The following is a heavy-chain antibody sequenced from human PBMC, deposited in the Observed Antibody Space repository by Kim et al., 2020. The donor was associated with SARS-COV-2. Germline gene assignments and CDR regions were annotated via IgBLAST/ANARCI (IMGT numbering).Heavy chain of an antibody. Sequence: GGSLRLSCAASGFTFSSYGMHWVRQAPGKGLEWVAVISYDGSNKYYADSVKGRFTISRDNSKNTLYLQMNSLRAEDTAVYYCAKELTGAVFDYWGQGTLVTVSS. CDR1: GFTFSSYG. D-gene: IGHD7-27*01. J-gene: IGHJ4*02. CDR3: AKELTGAVFDY. CDR2: ISYDGSNK. V-gene: IGHV3-30*18.